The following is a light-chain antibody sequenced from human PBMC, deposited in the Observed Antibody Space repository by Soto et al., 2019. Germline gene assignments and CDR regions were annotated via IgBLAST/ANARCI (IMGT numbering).Light chain of an antibody. Sequence: DIQMTQSPSTLSASVGDRVTITCRAGQSISSWLAWYQQKPGKAPKLLIYQAATLESGVPLRFSGSGSGTEIPLTISSVQPDDFAAYFCYQGDSDWTFGQGTQVEIK. V-gene: IGKV1-5*03. CDR1: QSISSW. CDR2: QAA. CDR3: YQGDSDWT. J-gene: IGKJ1*01.